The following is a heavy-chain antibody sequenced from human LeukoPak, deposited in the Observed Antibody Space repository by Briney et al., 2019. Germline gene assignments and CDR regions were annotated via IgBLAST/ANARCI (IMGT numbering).Heavy chain of an antibody. D-gene: IGHD1-26*01. CDR1: AFGLNAYN. V-gene: IGHV3-21*04. Sequence: GGSLRLPCAASAFGLNAYNMNWVRQAPGKGLEWVSSISYTGTYIYYADSVKGRFTISRDNAQNSLYLQMNSLRAEDTAIYYCVRDRGTYRPIDYWGQGTLVTVSS. J-gene: IGHJ4*02. CDR2: ISYTGTYI. CDR3: VRDRGTYRPIDY.